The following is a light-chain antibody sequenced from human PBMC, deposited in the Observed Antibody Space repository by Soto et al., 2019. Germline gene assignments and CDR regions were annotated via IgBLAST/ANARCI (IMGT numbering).Light chain of an antibody. CDR3: SSYKSSSTYV. Sequence: QSVLTQPASVSGSPGQSITISCTGTSSVVGGYNYVSWYQQHPGKAPKLMIYDVSNRPSGVSNRFSGSKSGNTASLTISGLQAEDDADYYCSSYKSSSTYVFGTGTKVTVL. CDR1: SSVVGGYNY. V-gene: IGLV2-14*01. J-gene: IGLJ1*01. CDR2: DVS.